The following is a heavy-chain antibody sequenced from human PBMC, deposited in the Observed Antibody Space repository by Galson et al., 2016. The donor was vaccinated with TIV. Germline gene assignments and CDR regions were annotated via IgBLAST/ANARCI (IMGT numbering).Heavy chain of an antibody. CDR1: GFIISPYG. CDR3: ASETFYYDIRDYAPLGF. CDR2: ISSDGNNK. V-gene: IGHV3-30*03. Sequence: SLRLSCAASGFIISPYGLHWVRQAPGRGLEWVAVISSDGNNKDYADSVKGRFTISRDNSKNTLYLQMSSLRPEDTAVYYCASETFYYDIRDYAPLGFWVQGTLVTVSS. J-gene: IGHJ4*02. D-gene: IGHD3-22*01.